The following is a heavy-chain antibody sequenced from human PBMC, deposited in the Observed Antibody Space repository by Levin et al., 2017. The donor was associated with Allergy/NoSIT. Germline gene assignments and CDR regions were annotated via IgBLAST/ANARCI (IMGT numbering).Heavy chain of an antibody. V-gene: IGHV4-59*08. CDR1: GGSISSYY. D-gene: IGHD1-26*01. CDR2: IYYNGST. J-gene: IGHJ4*02. CDR3: ARQQIVGAPWAVDY. Sequence: SGGSLRLSCTVSGGSISSYYWSWIRQPPGKGLEWIGYIYYNGSTNYNPSLKSRVTISVDTSKNQFSLKLSSVTAADTAVYYCARQQIVGAPWAVDYWGQGTLVTVSS.